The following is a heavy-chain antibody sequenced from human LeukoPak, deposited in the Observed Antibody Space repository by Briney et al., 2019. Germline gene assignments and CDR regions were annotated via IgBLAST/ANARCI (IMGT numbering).Heavy chain of an antibody. J-gene: IGHJ4*02. CDR3: ARLRYYYDSSGFDY. CDR1: GNTFTSYA. V-gene: IGHV1-3*01. Sequence: GASVKVSCKASGNTFTSYAMHWVRQAPGQRLEWMGWINAGNGNTKYSQKFQGRVTITRDTSASTAYMELSSLRSEDTTVYYCARLRYYYDSSGFDYWGQGTLVTVSS. D-gene: IGHD3-22*01. CDR2: INAGNGNT.